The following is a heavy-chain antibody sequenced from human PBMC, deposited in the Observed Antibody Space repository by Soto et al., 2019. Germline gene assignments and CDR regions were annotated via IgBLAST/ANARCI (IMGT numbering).Heavy chain of an antibody. V-gene: IGHV4-39*01. CDR2: IYYSGST. J-gene: IGHJ4*02. Sequence: QLQLQESGPGLVKPSETLSLTCTFPGGSISSSSYYWGWIRQPPGKGLEWIASIYYSGSTYYNPSLKSRVTISVDTSKNRFSLKLNSVTAADTAVYYCARLSSDYGEYYFDYWGQGTLVTVSS. CDR1: GGSISSSSYY. D-gene: IGHD4-17*01. CDR3: ARLSSDYGEYYFDY.